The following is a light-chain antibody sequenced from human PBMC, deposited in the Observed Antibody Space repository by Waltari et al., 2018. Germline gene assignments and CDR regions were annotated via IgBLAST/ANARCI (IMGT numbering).Light chain of an antibody. CDR1: QSISNP. CDR3: EQSYSTPPVT. J-gene: IGKJ3*01. V-gene: IGKV1-39*01. CDR2: VAS. Sequence: DIQMTQSPSSLSASVGDRVPITSRASQSISNPLTWYQQKPGKTPKLLIYVASPLPSQVRSRFSGSGCGTDFALTMSSPQPEDFATYFCEQSYSTPPVTLGPGTKVDFK.